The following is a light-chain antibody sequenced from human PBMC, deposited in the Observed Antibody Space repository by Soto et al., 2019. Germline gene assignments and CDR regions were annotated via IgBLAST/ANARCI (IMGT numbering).Light chain of an antibody. CDR3: QQRHMWPIK. J-gene: IGKJ5*01. Sequence: EVVLTQSPVTLSLSPGERATLSCRASQSFRGLLAWYQQKPGQAPRLLIYDAYNRATGIPPRFSGSGSGTDFTLTISSLEPEDSAVYYCQQRHMWPIKFGQGTRLEIK. V-gene: IGKV3-11*01. CDR1: QSFRGL. CDR2: DAY.